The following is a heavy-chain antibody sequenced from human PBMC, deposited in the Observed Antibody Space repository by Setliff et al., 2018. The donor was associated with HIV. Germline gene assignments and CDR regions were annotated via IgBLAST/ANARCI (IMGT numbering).Heavy chain of an antibody. V-gene: IGHV5-51*01. Sequence: PGESLKISCQGSGYTFTKYWIGWVRQMPGKGLEWMGVIYPVDSDTRYSPSFQGQVTISADRSISTAYLQWSSLKASDTAMYYCVRPGCSTSSCYSSNGSDLWGPGTMVTVSS. CDR3: VRPGCSTSSCYSSNGSDL. J-gene: IGHJ3*01. D-gene: IGHD2-2*02. CDR2: IYPVDSDT. CDR1: GYTFTKYW.